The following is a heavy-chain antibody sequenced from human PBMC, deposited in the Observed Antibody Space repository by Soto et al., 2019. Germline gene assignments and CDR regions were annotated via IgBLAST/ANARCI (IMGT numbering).Heavy chain of an antibody. V-gene: IGHV3-23*01. CDR2: ISGSGDST. CDR3: AKRTTGWYFDL. J-gene: IGHJ2*01. CDR1: GFTFSSYA. Sequence: EVQLLESGGGLVQPGGSLRLSCAASGFTFSSYAMSWVRQAPGKGLEWVSIISGSGDSTYYADSVKGRFTISRDNSKNTLYLQMNSLRAEDTAVYYSAKRTTGWYFDLWGRCTLVTVSS.